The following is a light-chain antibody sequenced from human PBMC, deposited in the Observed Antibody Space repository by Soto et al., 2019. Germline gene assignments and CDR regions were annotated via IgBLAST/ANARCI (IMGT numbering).Light chain of an antibody. V-gene: IGLV2-8*01. Sequence: ALTQPPSASGSPGQSVTISCTGTSSDVGGYNYVSWYQHHPGKAPKLMIYEVSKRPSGVPDRFSGSKSGSAASLTVSGLQAEDEADYYCSSYAGSNIYVFGTGTKVTVL. CDR2: EVS. CDR3: SSYAGSNIYV. J-gene: IGLJ1*01. CDR1: SSDVGGYNY.